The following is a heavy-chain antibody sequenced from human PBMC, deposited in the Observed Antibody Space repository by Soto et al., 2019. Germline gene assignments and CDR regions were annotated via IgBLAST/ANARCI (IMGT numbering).Heavy chain of an antibody. J-gene: IGHJ4*01. CDR2: ISYDGSNK. D-gene: IGHD6-19*01. CDR3: AKDSRGAGWYGEGDY. Sequence: QVQLVESGGGVVQPGRSLRLSCAASGFTFSSYGMHWVRQAPGKGLEWVAVISYDGSNKYYADSVKGRFTISRDNSKNTLYLQMNSLRAEDTAVYYCAKDSRGAGWYGEGDYWGHGTLVTVSS. CDR1: GFTFSSYG. V-gene: IGHV3-30*18.